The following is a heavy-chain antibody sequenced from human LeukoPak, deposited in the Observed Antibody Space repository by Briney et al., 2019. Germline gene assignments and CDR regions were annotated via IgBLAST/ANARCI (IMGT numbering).Heavy chain of an antibody. CDR1: GGSISSSSYY. Sequence: SETLSLTCTVSGGSISSSSYYWGWIRQPPGKGLEWIGSIYYSGSTYYNPSLKSRVTISVDTSKNQFSLKLSSVTAADTAVYYCARVSRGYYYDSSGTWRFDPWGQGTLVTVSS. V-gene: IGHV4-39*07. D-gene: IGHD3-22*01. CDR2: IYYSGST. J-gene: IGHJ5*02. CDR3: ARVSRGYYYDSSGTWRFDP.